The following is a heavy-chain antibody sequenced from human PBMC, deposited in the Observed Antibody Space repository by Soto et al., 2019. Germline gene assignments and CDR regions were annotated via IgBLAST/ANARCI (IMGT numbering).Heavy chain of an antibody. V-gene: IGHV4-59*01. CDR3: SREVGPQNSFIKNNWFDP. CDR1: GGSISSYY. D-gene: IGHD1-26*01. CDR2: IYYSGRT. J-gene: IGHJ5*02. Sequence: SETLSLTCTVSGGSISSYYWSWIRQPPGKGLEWIGYIYYSGRTNYNPSLKSRVTISVDTSKNQFSLKLSSVTAADTAVYYCSREVGPQNSFIKNNWFDPWGQGTLVTVSS.